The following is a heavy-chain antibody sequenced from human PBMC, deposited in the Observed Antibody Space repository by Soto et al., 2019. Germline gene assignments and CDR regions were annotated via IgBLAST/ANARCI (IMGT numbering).Heavy chain of an antibody. V-gene: IGHV1-18*04. CDR1: GYTFTSYY. D-gene: IGHD6-19*01. CDR3: AREGVAVAGTLGY. Sequence: ASVKVSCKASGYTFTSYYMHWVRQAPGQVLVWMGLISSYNGNTNYAQKLQGRVTMTSDTSTSIAFLELRSLRSDDTAVYYCAREGVAVAGTLGYWGQGTLVTVSS. CDR2: ISSYNGNT. J-gene: IGHJ4*02.